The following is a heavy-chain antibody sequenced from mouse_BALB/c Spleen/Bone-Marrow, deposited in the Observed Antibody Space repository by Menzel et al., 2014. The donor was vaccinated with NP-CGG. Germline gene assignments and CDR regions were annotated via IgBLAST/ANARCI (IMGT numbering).Heavy chain of an antibody. CDR2: INPYNGDT. D-gene: IGHD2-4*01. CDR3: ARGEDYGRGSWFAY. Sequence: ESGPELVKPGASVKISCKASGYSFTGYFMNWVMQSHGKSLEWIGRINPYNGDTFYNQKFKGKATLTVDKSSSTAHMELRSLASEDSAAYYCARGEDYGRGSWFAYWGQGTLVTVSA. V-gene: IGHV1-20*02. CDR1: GYSFTGYF. J-gene: IGHJ3*01.